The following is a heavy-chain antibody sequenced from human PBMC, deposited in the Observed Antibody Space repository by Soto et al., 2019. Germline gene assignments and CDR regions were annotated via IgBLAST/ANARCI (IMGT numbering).Heavy chain of an antibody. Sequence: SETLSLTCTVSGGSINSYYWCWVRQPAGKGLEWIGRFYPTGKINYSPSLKSRLTMSADTSRNQFSLNLTSVTAADTAVYYCARCGLDYGMDVWGQGTTVTV. CDR3: ARCGLDYGMDV. J-gene: IGHJ6*02. CDR1: GGSINSYY. V-gene: IGHV4-4*07. D-gene: IGHD3-16*01. CDR2: FYPTGKI.